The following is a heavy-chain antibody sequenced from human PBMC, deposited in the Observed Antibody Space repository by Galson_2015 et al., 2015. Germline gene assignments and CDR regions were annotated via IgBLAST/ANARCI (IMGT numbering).Heavy chain of an antibody. V-gene: IGHV3-21*01. CDR1: GFPFRSYS. D-gene: IGHD4-17*01. CDR3: ARDPRYTYGDYGDEYFQH. CDR2: ISSRSSYI. Sequence: LRLYCAASGFPFRSYSMNWVRQAPGKGREWVSSISSRSSYIYYADSVKGRFTISRDNAKNSLYLQMNSLRAEDTAVYYCARDPRYTYGDYGDEYFQHWGQGTLVTVSS. J-gene: IGHJ1*01.